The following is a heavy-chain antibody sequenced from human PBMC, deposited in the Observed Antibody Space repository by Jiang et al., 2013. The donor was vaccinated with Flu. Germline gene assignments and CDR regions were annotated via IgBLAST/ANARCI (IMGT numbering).Heavy chain of an antibody. J-gene: IGHJ3*02. D-gene: IGHD3-10*01. V-gene: IGHV3-33*01. CDR3: ARDFDYGSVLPDAFDI. CDR1: GFTFSSYG. CDR2: IWYDGSNK. Sequence: VQLVESGGGVVQPGRSLRLSCAASGFTFSSYGMHWVRQAPGKGLEWVAVIWYDGSNKYYADSVKGRFTISRDNSKNTLYLQMNSLRAEDTAVYYCARDFDYGSVLPDAFDIWGQGTMVTVSS.